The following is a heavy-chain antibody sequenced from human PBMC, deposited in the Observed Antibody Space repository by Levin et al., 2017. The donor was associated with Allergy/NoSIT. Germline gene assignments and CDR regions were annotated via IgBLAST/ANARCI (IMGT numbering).Heavy chain of an antibody. D-gene: IGHD2/OR15-2a*01. J-gene: IGHJ4*02. CDR3: ATGKDSTSYHSFDS. Sequence: PGGSLRLSCAASRFAFSTYWMHWVRQAPGKGLVWVSRFNTDGTTTSYADSVKGRFTISRDNAKNTLCLQMNSLRVDDTAVYYCATGKDSTSYHSFDSWGQGTLVTVSS. CDR1: RFAFSTYW. CDR2: FNTDGTTT. V-gene: IGHV3-74*01.